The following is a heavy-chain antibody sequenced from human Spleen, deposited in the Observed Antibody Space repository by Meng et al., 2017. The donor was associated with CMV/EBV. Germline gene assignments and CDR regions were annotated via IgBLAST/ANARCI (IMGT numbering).Heavy chain of an antibody. CDR2: INSDGSST. Sequence: LSCAASGFTFSSYWLHWVRQAPGKGLVWVSRINSDGSSTSYADSVKGRFTISRDNAKNTLYLQMSSLRAEDTAVYYCAREVLGYFDYWGQGTLVTVSS. CDR1: GFTFSSYW. CDR3: AREVLGYFDY. J-gene: IGHJ4*02. V-gene: IGHV3-74*01. D-gene: IGHD7-27*01.